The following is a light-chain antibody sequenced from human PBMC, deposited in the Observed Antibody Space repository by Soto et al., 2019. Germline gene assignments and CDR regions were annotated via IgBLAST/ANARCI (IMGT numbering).Light chain of an antibody. CDR1: ISNIGSNF. CDR2: RNN. J-gene: IGLJ2*01. Sequence: QSVLTQPPSASGTPGQRVTISCSGSISNIGSNFIYWYQQLPGTAPKLLIYRNNERPSRVPDRFSGSKSGTSASLAISGLRSEDEADYHCAAWDDSLSGVVFGGGTKVTVL. V-gene: IGLV1-47*01. CDR3: AAWDDSLSGVV.